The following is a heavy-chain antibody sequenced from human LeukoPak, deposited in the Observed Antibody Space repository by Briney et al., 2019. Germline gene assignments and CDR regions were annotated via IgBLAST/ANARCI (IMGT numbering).Heavy chain of an antibody. CDR1: GFTFSSYG. CDR3: ARDLLRYCSSTSCLIDY. Sequence: GRSLRLSCAASGFTFSSYGMHWVRQAPGKGLEWVAVIWYDGSNKYYADSVKGRFTISRDNSKNTLYLQLNSLRAEATAAYYCARDLLRYCSSTSCLIDYWGQGTLVTVSS. CDR2: IWYDGSNK. J-gene: IGHJ4*02. V-gene: IGHV3-33*01. D-gene: IGHD2-2*01.